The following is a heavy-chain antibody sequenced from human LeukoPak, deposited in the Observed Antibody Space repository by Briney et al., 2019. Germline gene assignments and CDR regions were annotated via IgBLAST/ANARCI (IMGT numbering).Heavy chain of an antibody. CDR2: ARSKAYGGTT. D-gene: IGHD3-3*01. CDR3: GVNFGVVKYDTFDI. CDR1: GFNVNEYS. V-gene: IGHV3-49*04. J-gene: IGHJ3*02. Sequence: PGGSLRLSCRGSGFNVNEYSVTWVRQTPGKGLEWVGFARSKAYGGTTEHAASVKGRFTISRDESKSIAYLQMNSLETEDTAVFYCGVNFGVVKYDTFDIWGQGTMVTVSS.